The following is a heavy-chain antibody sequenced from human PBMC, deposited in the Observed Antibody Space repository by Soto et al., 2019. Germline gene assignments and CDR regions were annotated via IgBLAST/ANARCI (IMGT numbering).Heavy chain of an antibody. J-gene: IGHJ4*02. CDR3: AKAVRGVIPYYFDY. CDR2: ISWNSGSI. CDR1: GFTFDDYA. V-gene: IGHV3-9*01. Sequence: SLRLSCAASGFTFDDYAMHWVRQAPGKGLEWVSGISWNSGSIGYADSVKGRFTISRDNAKNSLYLQMNSLRAGDTALYYCAKAVRGVIPYYFDYWGQGTLVTVSS. D-gene: IGHD3-10*01.